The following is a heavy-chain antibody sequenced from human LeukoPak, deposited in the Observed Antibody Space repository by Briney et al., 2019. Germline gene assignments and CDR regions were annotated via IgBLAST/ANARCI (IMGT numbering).Heavy chain of an antibody. CDR1: GFTFSSYW. Sequence: GGSLRLSCAASGFTFSSYWMSWVRQAPGKGLEWVANIKQDGSEKYYVDSVKGRFTISRDNAKNSLYLQMNSLSAEDTAVYYCAREALRVTPYYFDYWGQGTLVTVSS. CDR2: IKQDGSEK. D-gene: IGHD4-11*01. V-gene: IGHV3-7*01. CDR3: AREALRVTPYYFDY. J-gene: IGHJ4*02.